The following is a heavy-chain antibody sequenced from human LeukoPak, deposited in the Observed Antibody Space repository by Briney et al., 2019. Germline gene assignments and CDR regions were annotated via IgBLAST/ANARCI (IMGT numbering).Heavy chain of an antibody. CDR3: ARVEYSSSPPFDY. CDR2: ISGSGGST. CDR1: GFTFSSYA. Sequence: GGSLRLSCAASGFTFSSYAMSWVRPAPGKGLEWVSAISGSGGSTYYADSVKGRFTISRDNSKNTLYLQMNSLRAEDTAVYYCARVEYSSSPPFDYWGQGTLVTVSS. D-gene: IGHD6-6*01. J-gene: IGHJ4*02. V-gene: IGHV3-23*01.